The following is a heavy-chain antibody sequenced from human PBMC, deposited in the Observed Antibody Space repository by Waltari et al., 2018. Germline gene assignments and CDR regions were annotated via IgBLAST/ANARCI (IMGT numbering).Heavy chain of an antibody. V-gene: IGHV4-59*01. CDR2: IYYTGRT. CDR1: GGSISSYY. D-gene: IGHD3-3*01. Sequence: QVQLQESGPGLVKPSATLSLTCTVSGGSISSYYWSWIREPPGKGREWVGYIYYTGRTNYNPSLKSRVTISVDTSKNQFSLKLTSVTAADTAVYYCARETADFWSGYYPRLDVWGQGTTVTVSS. J-gene: IGHJ3*01. CDR3: ARETADFWSGYYPRLDV.